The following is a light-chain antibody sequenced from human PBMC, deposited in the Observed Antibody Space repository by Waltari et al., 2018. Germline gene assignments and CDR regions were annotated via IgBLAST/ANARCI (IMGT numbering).Light chain of an antibody. J-gene: IGKJ2*01. V-gene: IGKV4-1*01. CDR3: QQYYSTPPHT. CDR1: QNLLYSSNNKNY. CDR2: WAS. Sequence: DVVMTQSPDSLAVSLGERATINCKSSQNLLYSSNNKNYLAWYQQKPGQPPKLHIYWASTRESGVPDRFSGSGSGTDFTLTISSLQAEDVAVYYCQQYYSTPPHTFGQGTKLEIK.